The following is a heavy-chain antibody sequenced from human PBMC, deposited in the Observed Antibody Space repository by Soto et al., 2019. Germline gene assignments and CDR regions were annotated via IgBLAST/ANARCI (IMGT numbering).Heavy chain of an antibody. J-gene: IGHJ4*02. Sequence: QITLKESGPTLVKPTQTLTLTCTFSGFSLSTSGVGVGWIRQPPGKALEWLALIYWDDDKRYSPSLKSRLTITKDTSKNQVVLTMTNMDPVDTATYYCARRDIVATIGEFDYWGQGTLVTVSS. V-gene: IGHV2-5*02. CDR2: IYWDDDK. D-gene: IGHD5-12*01. CDR3: ARRDIVATIGEFDY. CDR1: GFSLSTSGVG.